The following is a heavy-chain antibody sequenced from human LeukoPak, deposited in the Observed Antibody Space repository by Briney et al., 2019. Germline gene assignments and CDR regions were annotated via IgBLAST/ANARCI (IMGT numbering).Heavy chain of an antibody. CDR3: ARVTDVAVAGMGSFDY. CDR1: GGSITNYY. V-gene: IGHV4-59*13. J-gene: IGHJ4*02. D-gene: IGHD6-19*01. Sequence: SETLSLTCTVSGGSITNYYWSWIQQPPGKGLECIGYIYYSGSTKYNPSLKSRVTMSVDTSKNQFSLKLTSVTAADTAVYYCARVTDVAVAGMGSFDYWGQGTLVTVSS. CDR2: IYYSGST.